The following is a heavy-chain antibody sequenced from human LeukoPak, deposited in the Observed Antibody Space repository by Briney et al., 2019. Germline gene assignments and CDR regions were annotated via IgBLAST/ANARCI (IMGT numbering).Heavy chain of an antibody. J-gene: IGHJ4*02. V-gene: IGHV4-39*07. CDR3: ARGPLWY. Sequence: SETLSLTCTVSGGSISSSSYYWGWIRQPPGKGLKWIGSIYYSGSTYYNPSLKSRVTISVDTSKNQFSLKLSSVTAADTAVYYCARGPLWYWGQGTLVTVSS. CDR2: IYYSGST. CDR1: GGSISSSSYY.